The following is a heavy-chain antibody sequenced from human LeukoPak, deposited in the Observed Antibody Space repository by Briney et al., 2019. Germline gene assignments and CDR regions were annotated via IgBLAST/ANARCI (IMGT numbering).Heavy chain of an antibody. Sequence: PGGSLRLSCAASGFAFSSYEMNWVRQAPGHGLEWVSHVSSGGSTTHTADSVKGRFTISRDNAKNSLYLQMNSLRAEDTAVYYCARDDNRNFDYWGQGTLVTVSS. CDR2: VSSGGSTT. V-gene: IGHV3-48*03. D-gene: IGHD2/OR15-2a*01. CDR1: GFAFSSYE. CDR3: ARDDNRNFDY. J-gene: IGHJ4*02.